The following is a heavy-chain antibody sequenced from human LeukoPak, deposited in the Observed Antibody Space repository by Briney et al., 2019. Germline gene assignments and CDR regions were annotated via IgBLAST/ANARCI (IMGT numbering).Heavy chain of an antibody. CDR3: ASLSPTYYYDSSGYYHQNDYFDY. CDR2: ISAYNGNT. Sequence: ASVKVSCKASGYTFTSYGISWVRQAPGQGLEWMGWISAYNGNTNYAQKLQGRVTMTTDTSTSTAYMELRSLRSDDTAVYYCASLSPTYYYDSSGYYHQNDYFDYWGQGTLATVSS. CDR1: GYTFTSYG. J-gene: IGHJ4*02. D-gene: IGHD3-22*01. V-gene: IGHV1-18*01.